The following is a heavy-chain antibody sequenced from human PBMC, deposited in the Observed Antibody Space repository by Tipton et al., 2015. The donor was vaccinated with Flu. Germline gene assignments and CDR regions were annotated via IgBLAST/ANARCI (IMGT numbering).Heavy chain of an antibody. CDR3: ARSPGYYFDY. CDR1: GASISGYY. Sequence: TLSLTCTVSGASISGYYWSWIRQPPGKGLEWIALIYYSGGTNYNPSPQSRVTISVDTSKNQVSLKLSSVTAADTAVYYCARSPGYYFDYWGQGTLVTVPS. V-gene: IGHV4-59*08. D-gene: IGHD6-25*01. CDR2: IYYSGGT. J-gene: IGHJ4*02.